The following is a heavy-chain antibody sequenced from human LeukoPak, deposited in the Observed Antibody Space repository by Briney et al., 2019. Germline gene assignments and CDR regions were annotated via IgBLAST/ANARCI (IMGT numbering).Heavy chain of an antibody. CDR1: GGSYSAYY. CDR2: IYYSGST. Sequence: SETLSLTCAVYGGSYSAYYWRWLRQPPAKGLAGIVYIYYSGSTNYNPSLKSRVTISVDTSKNQFSLKLSSVTAADAAVYYCASTEEGRWGSIVYWGQGTLVTVSS. J-gene: IGHJ4*02. CDR3: ASTEEGRWGSIVY. V-gene: IGHV4-59*01. D-gene: IGHD5-24*01.